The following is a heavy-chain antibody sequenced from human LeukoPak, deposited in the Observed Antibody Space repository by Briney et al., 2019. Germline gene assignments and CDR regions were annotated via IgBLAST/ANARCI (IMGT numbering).Heavy chain of an antibody. CDR2: ISSSSNYI. D-gene: IGHD4/OR15-4a*01. CDR1: GFTFTTNS. CDR3: ASRAGAYSHPYDY. J-gene: IGHJ4*02. V-gene: IGHV3-21*01. Sequence: GGSLRLSCAASGFTFTTNSMNWVRQAPGKGLEWVSSISSSSNYIYYADSVTGRFTISRDNAKNSLYLEMDSLRGEDTAVYYCASRAGAYSHPYDYWGQGTLVTVSS.